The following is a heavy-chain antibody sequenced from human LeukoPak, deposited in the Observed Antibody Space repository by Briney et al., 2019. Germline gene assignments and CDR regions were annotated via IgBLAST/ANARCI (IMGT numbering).Heavy chain of an antibody. Sequence: WAAVKVSCKSSGYTFTSYDINWVRQATGQGLEWMGWMNPNSGNTGYAQKFQGRVTMTRNTSISTAYMELSSLRSEVTAVYYCARAGIVGATGFDYWGQGTLVTVSS. CDR1: GYTFTSYD. CDR3: ARAGIVGATGFDY. D-gene: IGHD1-26*01. V-gene: IGHV1-8*01. J-gene: IGHJ4*02. CDR2: MNPNSGNT.